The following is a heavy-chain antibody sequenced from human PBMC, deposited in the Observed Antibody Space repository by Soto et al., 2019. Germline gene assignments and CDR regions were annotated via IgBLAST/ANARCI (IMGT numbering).Heavy chain of an antibody. CDR1: GYTFTSYG. CDR3: AIEFTASGVPHYYYYYYMDV. J-gene: IGHJ6*03. CDR2: ISAYNGNT. D-gene: IGHD1-1*01. V-gene: IGHV1-18*01. Sequence: GASVKVSCKASGYTFTSYGISWVRQAPGQGLEWMGWISAYNGNTNYAQKLQGRVTMTTDTSTSTAYMELRSLRSDDTAVYYCAIEFTASGVPHYYYYYYMDVWGKGTTVTVSS.